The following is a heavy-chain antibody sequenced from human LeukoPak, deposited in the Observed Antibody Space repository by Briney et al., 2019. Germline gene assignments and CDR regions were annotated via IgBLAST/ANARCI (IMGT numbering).Heavy chain of an antibody. CDR1: VYTLIDYY. CDR2: IYPNSGGT. D-gene: IGHD1-26*01. Sequence: GASVNVSFKDCVYTLIDYYMHWLRQAPGQGLEWMGWIYPNSGGTGYAQNFQGRVTMTWDTSITTAYMELNRLTSDDTAVYYCAREFPRTSGFDYWGQGSLVTVSS. V-gene: IGHV1-2*02. J-gene: IGHJ4*02. CDR3: AREFPRTSGFDY.